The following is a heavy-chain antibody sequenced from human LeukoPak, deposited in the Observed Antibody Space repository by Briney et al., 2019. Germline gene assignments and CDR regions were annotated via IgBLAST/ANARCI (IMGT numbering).Heavy chain of an antibody. CDR3: AKESGSDPVWY. J-gene: IGHJ4*02. V-gene: IGHV3-23*01. CDR2: ISDSGDSS. D-gene: IGHD3-16*01. CDR1: GFTFSSYA. Sequence: PGGSLRLSCAASGFTFSSYAMSWVRQAPGKGLEWVSTISDSGDSSYYADSVKGRFTISRDNSKNTLYLQMNSLRAEDTAVYYCAKESGSDPVWYWGQGTLVTVSS.